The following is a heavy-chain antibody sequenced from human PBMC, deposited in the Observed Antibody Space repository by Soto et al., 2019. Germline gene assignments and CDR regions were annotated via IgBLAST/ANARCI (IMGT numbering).Heavy chain of an antibody. CDR3: AGGFQIPAPRGYYYYGMDV. CDR1: GYSFTSYG. V-gene: IGHV5-51*01. CDR2: IYPGDSDT. D-gene: IGHD2-2*01. J-gene: IGHJ6*02. Sequence: GESLKISCKGSGYSFTSYGIGWVRQMPGKGREWMGIIYPGDSDTRYSPSFQGQVTISADKSISTAYLQWSSLKASDTAMYYCAGGFQIPAPRGYYYYGMDVWGQGTTVTVSS.